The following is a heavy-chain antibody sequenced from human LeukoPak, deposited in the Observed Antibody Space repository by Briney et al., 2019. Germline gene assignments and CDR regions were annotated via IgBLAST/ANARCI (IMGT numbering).Heavy chain of an antibody. CDR3: ARRPPGSGSYTISLKNYYYYGMDV. D-gene: IGHD3-10*01. Sequence: GASVKVSCKASGYTFTGYYMHWVRQAPGQGLEWMGWINPNSGGTNYAQKFQGRVTMTRDTSISTAYMELSRLRSDDTAVYYCARRPPGSGSYTISLKNYYYYGMDVWGQGTTVTVSS. V-gene: IGHV1-2*02. J-gene: IGHJ6*02. CDR1: GYTFTGYY. CDR2: INPNSGGT.